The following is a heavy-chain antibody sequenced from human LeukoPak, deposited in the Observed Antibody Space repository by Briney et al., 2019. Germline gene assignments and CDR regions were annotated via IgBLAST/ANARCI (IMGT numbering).Heavy chain of an antibody. CDR2: IKQDGSEK. Sequence: GGSLRLSCAVSKFTFTLSSSWMSWVRQAPGKGLEWVANIKQDGSEKYYVDSVKGRFTISRDNAKNSLYLQMNSLRAEDTAVYYCARDGPGAFDIWGQGTMVTVSS. CDR3: ARDGPGAFDI. J-gene: IGHJ3*02. CDR1: KFTFTLSSSW. V-gene: IGHV3-7*01.